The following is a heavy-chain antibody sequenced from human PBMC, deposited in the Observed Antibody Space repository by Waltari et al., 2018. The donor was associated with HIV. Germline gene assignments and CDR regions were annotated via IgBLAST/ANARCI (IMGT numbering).Heavy chain of an antibody. Sequence: EVQLVESGGGLVQPGGSLRLSCAASGFTFSSYSMNWVRQAPGKGLEWVSYISSSSRTIYYADSGKGRFTISRENAKNSLYLQRNSLRDEDTAVYYCAREEPHYYYGMDVWGQGTTVTVSS. CDR3: AREEPHYYYGMDV. CDR1: GFTFSSYS. V-gene: IGHV3-48*02. J-gene: IGHJ6*02. CDR2: ISSSSRTI.